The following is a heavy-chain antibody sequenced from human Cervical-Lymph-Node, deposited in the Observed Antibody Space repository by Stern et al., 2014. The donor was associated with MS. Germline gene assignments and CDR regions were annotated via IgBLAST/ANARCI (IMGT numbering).Heavy chain of an antibody. V-gene: IGHV1-69*01. J-gene: IGHJ4*02. Sequence: QLVESGAEVKKPGSSVKVSCKASGGTFRSYAISWVRQAPGQGLEWMAGIIPIFGTANYAQKFQGRVTITADESTSTAYMELSSLRSEDTAVYYCARDPEDDSSGYYYSWGQGTLVTVSS. CDR3: ARDPEDDSSGYYYS. CDR2: IIPIFGTA. CDR1: GGTFRSYA. D-gene: IGHD3-22*01.